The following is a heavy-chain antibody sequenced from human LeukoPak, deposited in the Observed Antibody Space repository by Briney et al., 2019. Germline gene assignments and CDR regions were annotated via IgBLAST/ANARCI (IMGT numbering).Heavy chain of an antibody. CDR1: GGSISGYY. V-gene: IGHV4-59*08. J-gene: IGHJ3*02. CDR2: IYYSGST. CDR3: ARRGYYDSSGYYGDAFDI. Sequence: SETLSLTCTVSGGSISGYYWSWIRQPPGKGLEWIGYIYYSGSTNYNPSLKSRVTISVDTSKNQFSLKLSSVTAADTAVYYCARRGYYDSSGYYGDAFDIWGQGTMVTVSS. D-gene: IGHD3-22*01.